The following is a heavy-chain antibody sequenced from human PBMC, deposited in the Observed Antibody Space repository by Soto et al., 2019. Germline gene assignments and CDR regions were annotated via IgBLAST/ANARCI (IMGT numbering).Heavy chain of an antibody. CDR2: LYSGGST. CDR1: GFTVSDNF. D-gene: IGHD1-26*01. CDR3: ARGGVGPTSNWFDP. Sequence: VQLVETGGGLIQPGGSLRLSCAASGFTVSDNFMTWVRQAPGKGLEWVSVLYSGGSTYYADSVQSRFTISRDNSKKTRYLQMNCLRAEDTAVYYCARGGVGPTSNWFDPWGQGTLVTVSS. J-gene: IGHJ5*02. V-gene: IGHV3-53*02.